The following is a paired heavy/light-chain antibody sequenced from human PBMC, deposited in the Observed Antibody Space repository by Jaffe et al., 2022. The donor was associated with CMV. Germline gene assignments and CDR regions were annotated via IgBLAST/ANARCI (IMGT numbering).Heavy chain of an antibody. CDR2: IIPIFGTA. CDR1: GGTFSSYA. J-gene: IGHJ6*02. D-gene: IGHD6-19*01. Sequence: QVQLVQSGAEVKKPGSSVKVSCKASGGTFSSYAISWVRQAPGQGLEWMGGIIPIFGTANYAQKFQGRVTITADESTSTAYMELSSLRSEDTAVYYCASPSLVHSSGWRSHPTRGQSPYGMDVWGQGTTVTVSS. V-gene: IGHV1-69*01. CDR3: ASPSLVHSSGWRSHPTRGQSPYGMDV.
Light chain of an antibody. V-gene: IGLV2-14*03. CDR1: SSDVGGYNY. CDR2: DVS. Sequence: QSALTQPASVSGSPGQSITISCTGTSSDVGGYNYVSWYQQHPGKAPKLMIYDVSNRPSGVSNRFSGSKSGNTASLTISGLQAEDEADYYCSSYTSSSTQVFGTGTKVTVL. CDR3: SSYTSSSTQV. J-gene: IGLJ1*01.